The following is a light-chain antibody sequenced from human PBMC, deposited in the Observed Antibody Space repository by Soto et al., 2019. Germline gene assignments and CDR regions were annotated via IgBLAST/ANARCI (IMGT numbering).Light chain of an antibody. V-gene: IGKV1-6*01. CDR2: TAS. Sequence: IHLTPSPAYLSAFIGHRIDITCRASQDIRNDLGWFQQKPGKAPKLLINTASTLQSGVSSRFSGSGSGTDFTLTISSLQPEDFATYYCLQDYIYPWTFGQGTKVDI. CDR1: QDIRND. CDR3: LQDYIYPWT. J-gene: IGKJ1*01.